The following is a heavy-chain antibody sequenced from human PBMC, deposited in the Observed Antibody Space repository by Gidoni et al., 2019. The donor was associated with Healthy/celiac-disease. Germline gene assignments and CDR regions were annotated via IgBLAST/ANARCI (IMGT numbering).Heavy chain of an antibody. V-gene: IGHV3-30*02. CDR2: IRYDGSNK. CDR1: GVPLSRHG. D-gene: IGHD3-22*01. CDR3: AGSSGYYYRYYYYGMDV. J-gene: IGHJ6*02. Sequence: QVQLVESGGGVVQPGGSLRLSCAASGVPLSRHGMHWVRQAPGKGLECVAFIRYDGSNKYYADSVKGRFTISRDNSKNTLYLQMNSLRAEDTAVYYCAGSSGYYYRYYYYGMDVWGQGTTVTVSS.